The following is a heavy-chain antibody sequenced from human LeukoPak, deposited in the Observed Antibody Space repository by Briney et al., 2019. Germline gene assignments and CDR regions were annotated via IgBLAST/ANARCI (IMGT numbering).Heavy chain of an antibody. J-gene: IGHJ4*02. CDR3: ARVGEDIGFDY. CDR1: GYTFTGST. V-gene: IGHV1-3*01. CDR2: INAGNANT. D-gene: IGHD5-12*01. Sequence: GASVKVSCKASGYTFTGSTIHWARQAPGQRLEWMGWINAGNANTRYSQKFQGRVTITRDTSASTAYMELSSLRSEDTAVYYCARVGEDIGFDYWGQGTLVTVSS.